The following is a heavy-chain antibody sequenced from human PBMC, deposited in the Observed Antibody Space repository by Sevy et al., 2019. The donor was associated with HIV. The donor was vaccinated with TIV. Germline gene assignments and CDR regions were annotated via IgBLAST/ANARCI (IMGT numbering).Heavy chain of an antibody. V-gene: IGHV4-39*01. D-gene: IGHD3-22*01. CDR1: GASISSTIYY. J-gene: IGHJ3*02. CDR2: IHHSGST. CDR3: ARHCSHYFDNSGYGEAFDI. Sequence: SETLSLTCSVSGASISSTIYYWAWIRQSPGKGLEWFGSIHHSGSTYYNLSLKSRVTISVDTSKNQFSLKMNSVTAADTAVYYCARHCSHYFDNSGYGEAFDIWGQGTKVTVSS.